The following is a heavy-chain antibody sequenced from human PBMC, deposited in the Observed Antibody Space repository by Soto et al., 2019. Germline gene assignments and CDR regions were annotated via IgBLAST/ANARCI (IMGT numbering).Heavy chain of an antibody. D-gene: IGHD5-18*01. CDR2: IDPSDSYT. J-gene: IGHJ4*02. CDR3: ARHSPPSFLFDY. V-gene: IGHV5-10-1*01. Sequence: PGEFQKISCKGSGDSFISYWISWVRQMPGKGLEWMGRIDPSDSYTNYSPSFQGHVTISADKSISTAYLQWSSLKASYTAMYYCARHSPPSFLFDYWGQGTLDTVSS. CDR1: GDSFISYW.